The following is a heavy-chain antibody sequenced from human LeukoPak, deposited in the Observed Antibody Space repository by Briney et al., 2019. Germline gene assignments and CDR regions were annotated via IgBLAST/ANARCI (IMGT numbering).Heavy chain of an antibody. Sequence: PSETLSVTCTVSGGSISSYYWSWIRQPPGKGLEWIGYIYYSGSTNYNPSLKSRVTISVDTSKNQFSLKLSSVTAADTAVYYCARDPNPSGWYSGAFDIWGQGTMVTVSS. J-gene: IGHJ3*02. CDR1: GGSISSYY. D-gene: IGHD6-19*01. V-gene: IGHV4-59*01. CDR2: IYYSGST. CDR3: ARDPNPSGWYSGAFDI.